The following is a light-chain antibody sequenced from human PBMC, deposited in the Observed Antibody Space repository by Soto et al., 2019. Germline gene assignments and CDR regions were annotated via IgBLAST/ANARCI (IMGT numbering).Light chain of an antibody. CDR2: LAS. CDR1: QGISNS. Sequence: AIQLTQSPSSLSASVGDRVTITCRASQGISNSLAWYQQKPGKAPKLLMYLASTLQSGVPARFSGSGSGTEFTLTISSLQPEDFATYYCQEYNSYSTFGQGTKVDI. V-gene: IGKV1-13*02. J-gene: IGKJ1*01. CDR3: QEYNSYST.